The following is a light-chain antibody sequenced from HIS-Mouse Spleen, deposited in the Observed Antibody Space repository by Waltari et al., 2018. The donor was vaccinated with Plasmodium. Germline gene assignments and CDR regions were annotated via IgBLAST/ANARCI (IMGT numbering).Light chain of an antibody. J-gene: IGLJ3*02. CDR2: ADS. Sequence: SYELTQPPSLSVSPGQTARSTCPGDALPTKYAYWYQQKSGQAPVLVIYADSKRPSGIPERFSGSSSGTMATLTISGAQVEDEADYYCYSTDSSGNHRVFGGGTKLTVL. CDR3: YSTDSSGNHRV. V-gene: IGLV3-10*01. CDR1: ALPTKY.